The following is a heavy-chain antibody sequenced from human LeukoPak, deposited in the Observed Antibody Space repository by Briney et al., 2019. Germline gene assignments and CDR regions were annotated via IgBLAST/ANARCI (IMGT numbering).Heavy chain of an antibody. Sequence: PGGSLRLPCVASGFTFSGYYMSWIRQAPGKGLEWVSYISGSDSAIYYADSVKGRFTISRDNAKNSLYLQMNSLRAEDTAVYYCVRESASTITRHFDYWGQGTLVTVSS. CDR3: VRESASTITRHFDY. J-gene: IGHJ4*02. CDR2: ISGSDSAI. D-gene: IGHD4-11*01. V-gene: IGHV3-11*04. CDR1: GFTFSGYY.